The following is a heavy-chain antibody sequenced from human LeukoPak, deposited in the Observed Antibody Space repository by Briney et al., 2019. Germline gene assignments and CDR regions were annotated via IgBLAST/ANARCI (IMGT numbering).Heavy chain of an antibody. J-gene: IGHJ4*02. CDR3: ARARLERLRAVYYFDY. V-gene: IGHV3-21*01. D-gene: IGHD1-1*01. CDR1: GFTFSSYS. CDR2: ISSSSSYI. Sequence: RGGSLRLSCAASGFTFSSYSMNWVRQAPGKGLEWVSSISSSSSYIYYADSVKGRFTISRDNAKNSLYLQMNSLRAEDTAVYYCARARLERLRAVYYFDYWGQGTLVTVSS.